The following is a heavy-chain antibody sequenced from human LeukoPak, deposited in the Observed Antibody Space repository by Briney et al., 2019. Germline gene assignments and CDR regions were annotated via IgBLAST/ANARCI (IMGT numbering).Heavy chain of an antibody. CDR2: INPNSGGT. J-gene: IGHJ4*02. D-gene: IGHD6-19*01. V-gene: IGHV1-2*02. CDR3: ARPYSSGWTTGY. Sequence: ASVKVSCKASGYTFTGYYMHWVRQAPGQGLEWMGWINPNSGGTNFAQKFQGRVTMTRDTSIITAYMELSRLRSDDTAVYYCARPYSSGWTTGYWGQGTLVTVSS. CDR1: GYTFTGYY.